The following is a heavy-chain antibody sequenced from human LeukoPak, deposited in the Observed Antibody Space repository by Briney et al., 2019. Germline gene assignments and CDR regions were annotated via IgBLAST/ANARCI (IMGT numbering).Heavy chain of an antibody. CDR2: VIPIFGTA. J-gene: IGHJ3*02. CDR3: ARDFIFAPWSDAFDI. CDR1: GGTFSSYA. Sequence: SVKVSCKASGGTFSSYAISWVRQAPGQGLEWMGGVIPIFGTANYAQKSQGRVTITADESTSTAYMELSSLRSEDTAVYYCARDFIFAPWSDAFDIWGQGTMVTVSS. V-gene: IGHV1-69*13. D-gene: IGHD2-8*02.